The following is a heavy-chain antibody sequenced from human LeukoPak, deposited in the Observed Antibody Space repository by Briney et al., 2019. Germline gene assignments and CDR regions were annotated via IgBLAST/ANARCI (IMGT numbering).Heavy chain of an antibody. CDR3: ARAGTGNDAFDI. D-gene: IGHD3-10*01. Sequence: TGGSLRLSCAASGFTFSSYSMNWVRQAPGKGLEWVSSISSSSSYIYYADSVKGRFTISRDNAKNSLYLQMSSLRAEDTAVYYCARAGTGNDAFDIWGQGTMVTVSS. CDR1: GFTFSSYS. J-gene: IGHJ3*02. CDR2: ISSSSSYI. V-gene: IGHV3-21*01.